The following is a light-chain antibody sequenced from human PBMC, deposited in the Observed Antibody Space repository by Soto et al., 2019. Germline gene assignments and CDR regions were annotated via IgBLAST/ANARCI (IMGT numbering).Light chain of an antibody. J-gene: IGKJ1*01. CDR2: GAS. CDR3: QQYNKWPRT. CDR1: QSVITN. V-gene: IGKV3-15*01. Sequence: DIVMTHSQATLSVSPRERATLSVSASQSVITNLARYQQKPGQAPRLLIYGASTRAAIIPARFSGSGSGTEFTLTISSLQSEDFAVYYCQQYNKWPRTFGQGTKVDIK.